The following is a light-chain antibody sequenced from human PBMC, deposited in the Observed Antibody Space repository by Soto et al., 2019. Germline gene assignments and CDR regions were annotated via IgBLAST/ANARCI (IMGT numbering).Light chain of an antibody. CDR1: QSVTSN. Sequence: ETVMTQSPATLSVSPGERATLSCRASQSVTSNLAWYQQKPGQAPRLLIYAASTRATGVPARFSGSGSGTEFTLTISSLQSEDFAVYYCQQYNNWPPLTFGGGTKVDIK. CDR3: QQYNNWPPLT. J-gene: IGKJ4*01. CDR2: AAS. V-gene: IGKV3-15*01.